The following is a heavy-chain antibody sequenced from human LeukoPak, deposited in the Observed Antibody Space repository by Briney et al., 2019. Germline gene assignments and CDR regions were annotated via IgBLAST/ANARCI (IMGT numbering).Heavy chain of an antibody. J-gene: IGHJ4*02. CDR2: IYASGST. CDR1: GGSISSYY. D-gene: IGHD6-13*01. CDR3: ARLTTAAAAHYFDY. V-gene: IGHV4-4*09. Sequence: SETLPLTCTVSGGSISSYYWNWIRQPPGKGLEWIGYIYASGSTNYNPSLMSRVTISIDRSKNQFSLKVSSVTAADTAVYYCARLTTAAAAHYFDYWGQGTLVTVSS.